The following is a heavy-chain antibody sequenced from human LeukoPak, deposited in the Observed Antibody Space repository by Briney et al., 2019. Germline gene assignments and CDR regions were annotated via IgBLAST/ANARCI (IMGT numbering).Heavy chain of an antibody. CDR3: ATLDKAMGRDPTVPGF. Sequence: PGRSLRLSCAASGFNFNIYGLHWVRQAPGMGLEWVAVISYDGNNEFYGDSVKGRFTISRDNSGNMLYLQMNSLRPEDTAVYYCATLDKAMGRDPTVPGFWGHGTLVTVSS. D-gene: IGHD5-18*01. CDR2: ISYDGNNE. J-gene: IGHJ4*01. V-gene: IGHV3-30*03. CDR1: GFNFNIYG.